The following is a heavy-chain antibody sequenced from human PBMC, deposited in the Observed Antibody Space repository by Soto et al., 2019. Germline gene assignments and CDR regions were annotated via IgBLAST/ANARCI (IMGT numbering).Heavy chain of an antibody. D-gene: IGHD4-17*01. CDR2: IYYSGRT. CDR3: ARDRDYGLDY. J-gene: IGHJ4*02. V-gene: IGHV4-31*03. CDR1: GGSIRTGGYY. Sequence: QVLLQESGPGLVKPSQTLSLTCTVSGGSIRTGGYYWTWIRQHPGKGLEWIGHIYYSGRTNYNPSLKSRLTISVGTSKNQFSLKLSSVTAADTAVYYCARDRDYGLDYWGQGTLVTVSS.